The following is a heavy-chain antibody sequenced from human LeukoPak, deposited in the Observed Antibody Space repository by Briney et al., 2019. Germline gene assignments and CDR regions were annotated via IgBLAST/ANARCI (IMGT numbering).Heavy chain of an antibody. D-gene: IGHD5-12*01. CDR3: ARDPSNSGYDYLYYFDY. V-gene: IGHV1-2*02. CDR1: GYTFTGYY. Sequence: ASVKVSCKASGYTFTGYYMHWVRQAPGQGLEWMGWINPDNGGTDYAQKFQGRVAMTRDMSISTAYMELSRLRSDDTAVYYCARDPSNSGYDYLYYFDYWGQGTLVTVSS. CDR2: INPDNGGT. J-gene: IGHJ4*02.